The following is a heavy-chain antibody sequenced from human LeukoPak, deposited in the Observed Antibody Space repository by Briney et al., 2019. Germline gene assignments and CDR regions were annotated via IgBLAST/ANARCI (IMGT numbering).Heavy chain of an antibody. CDR1: GGTFSSYA. J-gene: IGHJ4*02. CDR2: IIPIFGTA. V-gene: IGHV1-69*06. Sequence: SVKVSCKASGGTFSSYAISWVRQAPGQGLEWMGGIIPIFGTANYAQKFQGRVTITADKSTSTAYMELSSLRSEDTAVYYCARSGRDDFGLDYWGQGTLVTVSS. CDR3: ARSGRDDFGLDY. D-gene: IGHD5-24*01.